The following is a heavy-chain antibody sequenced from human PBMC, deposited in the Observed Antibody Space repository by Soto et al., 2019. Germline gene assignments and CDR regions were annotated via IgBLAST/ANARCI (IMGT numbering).Heavy chain of an antibody. CDR1: GGSFSGYY. D-gene: IGHD4-17*01. Sequence: SETLSLTCAVYGGSFSGYYWSWIRQPPGKGLEWIGEINHSGSTNYNPSLKSRVTISVDTSKNQFSLKLSSVTAADTAVYYCARDQMTTVTIVWSQGTLVTVSS. CDR3: ARDQMTTVTIV. J-gene: IGHJ4*02. CDR2: INHSGST. V-gene: IGHV4-34*01.